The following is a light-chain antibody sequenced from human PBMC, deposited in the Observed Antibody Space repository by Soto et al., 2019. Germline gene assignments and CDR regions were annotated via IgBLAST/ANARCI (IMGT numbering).Light chain of an antibody. V-gene: IGKV1-27*01. CDR1: QDIGNF. CDR3: QQCYSPPLS. Sequence: DIQMTQSPSSLSAFVGDRVTITCRASQDIGNFLAWYQQKPGKVPKLLIYAASTLQSGVPSRFSGSGSGTDFTLTISSLQPEDVATYYCQQCYSPPLSFGGGTRVEF. CDR2: AAS. J-gene: IGKJ4*01.